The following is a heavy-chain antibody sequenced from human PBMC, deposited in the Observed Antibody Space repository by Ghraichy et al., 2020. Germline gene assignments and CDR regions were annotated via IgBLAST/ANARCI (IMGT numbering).Heavy chain of an antibody. J-gene: IGHJ4*01. CDR1: GFTFDDYV. CDR2: ISGDGTNI. Sequence: GGSLRLSCAASGFTFDDYVMHWVRQPPGRGLEWVSLISGDGTNIYYADSVKGRFTISRDNSKNSLYLQMNSLRTEDTAFYYCVRDYDFCSGYPTYYFDHWGQGTLVTVSS. D-gene: IGHD3/OR15-3a*01. V-gene: IGHV3-43*02. CDR3: VRDYDFCSGYPTYYFDH.